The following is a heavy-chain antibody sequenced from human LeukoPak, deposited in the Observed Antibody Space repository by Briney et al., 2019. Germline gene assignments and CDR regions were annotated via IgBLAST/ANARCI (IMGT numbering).Heavy chain of an antibody. V-gene: IGHV3-23*01. CDR2: ISGSGGST. J-gene: IGHJ4*02. Sequence: PGGSLRLSCAASGFTVSSNYMSWVRQAPGKGLEWVSAISGSGGSTYYADSVKGRFTISRDNSKNTLYLQMNSLRAEDTAVYYCAKAYYDFWSGYPLDYWGQGTLVTVSS. CDR3: AKAYYDFWSGYPLDY. CDR1: GFTVSSNY. D-gene: IGHD3-3*01.